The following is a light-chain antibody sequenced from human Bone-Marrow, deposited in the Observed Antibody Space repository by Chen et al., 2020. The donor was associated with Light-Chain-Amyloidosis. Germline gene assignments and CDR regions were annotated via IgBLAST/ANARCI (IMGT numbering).Light chain of an antibody. Sequence: SYVLNQPPSVSVAPGQTARITCGGNNIGRKSVHWYQQQPGQAPILVVYDDRDRPSGIPGRFSGSNFGNTATLTVSRVEAGDEADYYCQVWDSSSDHVVFGGGTKLTVL. V-gene: IGLV3-21*02. CDR1: NIGRKS. CDR2: DDR. J-gene: IGLJ2*01. CDR3: QVWDSSSDHVV.